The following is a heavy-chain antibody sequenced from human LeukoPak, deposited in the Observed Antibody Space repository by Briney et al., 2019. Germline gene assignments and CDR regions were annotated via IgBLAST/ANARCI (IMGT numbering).Heavy chain of an antibody. V-gene: IGHV4-38-2*02. Sequence: SETLSLTCTVSGYSVSSGYYWGWIRQPPGKGLEWIGSIYHSGSTYYNPSPKSRVTMSVDASKNQFSLKLSSVTAADTAVYYCANRWRASSYYFDYWGQGTLVTVSS. CDR2: IYHSGST. D-gene: IGHD3-16*01. CDR1: GYSVSSGYY. J-gene: IGHJ4*02. CDR3: ANRWRASSYYFDY.